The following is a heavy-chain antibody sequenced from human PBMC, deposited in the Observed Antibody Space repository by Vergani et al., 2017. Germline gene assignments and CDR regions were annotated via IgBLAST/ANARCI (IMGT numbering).Heavy chain of an antibody. V-gene: IGHV3-73*01. CDR1: GFTFSGSA. Sequence: EVQLLESGGGLVQPGGSLKLSCAASGFTFSGSAMHWVRQASGKGLEWVGRIRSKANSYATAYAASVKGRFTISRDDSKNTAYLQMNSLKTEDTAVYYCTXRSYDIFWGYYFDYWGQGTLVTVSS. CDR3: TXRSYDIFWGYYFDY. J-gene: IGHJ4*02. D-gene: IGHD3-9*01. CDR2: IRSKANSYAT.